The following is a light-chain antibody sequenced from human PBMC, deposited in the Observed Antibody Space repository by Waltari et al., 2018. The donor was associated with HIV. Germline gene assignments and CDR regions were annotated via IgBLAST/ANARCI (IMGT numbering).Light chain of an antibody. CDR2: GKN. CDR1: SLRSDY. V-gene: IGLV3-19*01. J-gene: IGLJ2*01. Sequence: SSELTQDPAVSVALGQTVRITCQGDSLRSDYASWYQQKPGQAPVLVIYGKNNRPSGIPDRFSGSSSGNTAALTSTGAQAEDDADYYCNSRDSSGNHPVVFGGGTKLTVL. CDR3: NSRDSSGNHPVV.